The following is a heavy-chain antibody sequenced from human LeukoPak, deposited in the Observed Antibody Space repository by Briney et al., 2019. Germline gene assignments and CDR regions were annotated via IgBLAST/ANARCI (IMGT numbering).Heavy chain of an antibody. CDR3: ARRKPTSGAQYWFDP. D-gene: IGHD3-10*01. CDR1: GYTFTSYD. Sequence: ASVKVSCKASGYTFTSYDINWVRQATGQGLEWMGWMNPNSGNTGYAQEFQGRVTMTRDTSISTAYMELSSLTSEDAAVYYCARRKPTSGAQYWFDPWGQGTLVTVS. CDR2: MNPNSGNT. V-gene: IGHV1-8*01. J-gene: IGHJ5*02.